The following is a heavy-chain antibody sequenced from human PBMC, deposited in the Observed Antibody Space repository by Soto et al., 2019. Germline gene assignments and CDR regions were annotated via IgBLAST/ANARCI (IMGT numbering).Heavy chain of an antibody. D-gene: IGHD1-26*01. V-gene: IGHV3-21*01. CDR2: VSSGGSYI. CDR3: TRDQGGSYDSWFEP. CDR1: TFSMYS. Sequence: TFSMYSMNWVRQGPGKGLEWVASVSSGGSYIKYADSVKGRFTISRDNAKNSVSLQMNSLRVDDTALYFCTRDQGGSYDSWFEPWGQGTLVTVSS. J-gene: IGHJ5*02.